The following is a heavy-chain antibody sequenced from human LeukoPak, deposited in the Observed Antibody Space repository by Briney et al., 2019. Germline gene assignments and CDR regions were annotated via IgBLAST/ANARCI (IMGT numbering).Heavy chain of an antibody. V-gene: IGHV4-59*01. Sequence: SETLSCTCTVYAGSSSSIYWIWIPPPQGQGLEWIGYIYYSVSTNYNPSLKSRVTISVATSKNQFTRKLSAVTAADTAVYYCARSGYSYGDDYWGQGTLVTVSS. CDR3: ARSGYSYGDDY. J-gene: IGHJ4*02. CDR2: IYYSVST. CDR1: AGSSSSIY. D-gene: IGHD5-18*01.